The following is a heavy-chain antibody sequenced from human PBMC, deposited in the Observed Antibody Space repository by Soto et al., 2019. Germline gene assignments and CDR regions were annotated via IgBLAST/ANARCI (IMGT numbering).Heavy chain of an antibody. V-gene: IGHV3-7*03. Sequence: VQLVESGGGLVQPGGSLRLSCAASGFTFSSYWMSWVRQAPGKGLEWVANIKQDGSEKYYVDSVKGRFTISRDNAKNSLDLQMNSLRAEDTAVYDCERAQGGYSGYKGGSSHWYFDLWGRGTLVTVSS. CDR3: ERAQGGYSGYKGGSSHWYFDL. J-gene: IGHJ2*01. D-gene: IGHD5-12*01. CDR2: IKQDGSEK. CDR1: GFTFSSYW.